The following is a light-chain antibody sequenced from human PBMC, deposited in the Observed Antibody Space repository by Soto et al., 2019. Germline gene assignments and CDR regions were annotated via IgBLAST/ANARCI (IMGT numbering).Light chain of an antibody. Sequence: DIQMTQSPSSLSASVGDRVSITCRAGQSINRFLNWYQQKPGKAPKLLIYAASNLQSGVPSRFSGSGSGTDFTLTISSLQPDDFATYYCQQSYNSPQTFGQGTKVEIK. CDR1: QSINRF. J-gene: IGKJ1*01. CDR2: AAS. CDR3: QQSYNSPQT. V-gene: IGKV1-39*01.